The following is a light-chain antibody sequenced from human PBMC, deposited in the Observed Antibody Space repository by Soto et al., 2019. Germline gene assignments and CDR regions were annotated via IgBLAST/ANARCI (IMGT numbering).Light chain of an antibody. CDR1: QSISSW. J-gene: IGKJ1*01. CDR2: DAS. V-gene: IGKV1-5*01. CDR3: QQYNSYSLT. Sequence: DIQMTQSPSTLSASVGDRVTITCRASQSISSWLAWYQQKPGKAPKLRIYDASSLKSGVPSRFSGSGSGTEFTLTISRLQPDDFATYYCQQYNSYSLTFGQGTEVEIK.